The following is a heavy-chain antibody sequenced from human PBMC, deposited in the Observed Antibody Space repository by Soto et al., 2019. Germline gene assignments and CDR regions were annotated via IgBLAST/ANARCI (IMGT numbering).Heavy chain of an antibody. Sequence: SETLSLTCTVSGDSINDNYWAWIRQSPGKGLEWIVFFSYGGSTTYNPSLKSRVSTSVDTPKKHFSLALTSVTAADTAVYYCARVGARYCSGTTCPMAYWGQGTLVTVSS. D-gene: IGHD2-2*01. CDR2: FSYGGST. J-gene: IGHJ4*02. CDR1: GDSINDNY. V-gene: IGHV4-59*01. CDR3: ARVGARYCSGTTCPMAY.